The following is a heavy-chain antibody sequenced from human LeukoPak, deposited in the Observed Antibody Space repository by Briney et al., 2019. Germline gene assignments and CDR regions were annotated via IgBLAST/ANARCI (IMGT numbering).Heavy chain of an antibody. CDR2: IYSSGST. D-gene: IGHD6-25*01. CDR1: GGSISSSSYY. Sequence: SETLFLTCTVSGGSISSSSYYWGWIRQPPGKGLEWIGRIYSSGSTNYNPSLKSRVTMSVETSKNQFSLSLSSVTAADTAVYYCARERLNAFDIWGQGTMVTVSS. J-gene: IGHJ3*02. CDR3: ARERLNAFDI. V-gene: IGHV4-39*07.